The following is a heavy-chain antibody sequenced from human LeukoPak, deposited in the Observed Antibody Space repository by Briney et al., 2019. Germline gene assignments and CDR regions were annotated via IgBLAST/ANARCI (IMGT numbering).Heavy chain of an antibody. Sequence: GGSLRLSCAASGFTVSSNYMSWVRQAPGKGLEWVSVIYSGGSTYYAVSVKGRFTISRDNSKNTLFLQMNSLRAEDTAVYYCAREVEAKWFDPWGQGTLVTVSS. J-gene: IGHJ5*02. D-gene: IGHD2-15*01. V-gene: IGHV3-66*02. CDR1: GFTVSSNY. CDR2: IYSGGST. CDR3: AREVEAKWFDP.